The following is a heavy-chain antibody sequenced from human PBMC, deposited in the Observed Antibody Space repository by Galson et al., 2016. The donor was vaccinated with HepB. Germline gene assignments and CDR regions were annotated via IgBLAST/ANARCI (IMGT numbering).Heavy chain of an antibody. V-gene: IGHV3-11*01. D-gene: IGHD3-10*01. CDR2: ISSSGITI. CDR3: ARADGTVRGTIVTFNGGMDV. Sequence: SLRLSCAASGFTFSDYYMSWIRQAPGKGLEWVSYISSSGITIYYADCVQGRFTISRDNAKNSLYLQMNSLIAEDTAVYYCARADGTVRGTIVTFNGGMDVWGQGTTVTVSS. CDR1: GFTFSDYY. J-gene: IGHJ6*02.